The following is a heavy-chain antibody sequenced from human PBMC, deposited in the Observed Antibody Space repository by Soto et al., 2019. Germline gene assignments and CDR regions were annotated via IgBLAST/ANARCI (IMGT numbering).Heavy chain of an antibody. J-gene: IGHJ3*02. V-gene: IGHV3-53*02. CDR1: GFTVSSNY. D-gene: IGHD1-26*01. CDR2: IYSGGST. CDR3: ARDREAHWYSGSYPDAFDI. Sequence: EVQLVETGGGLIQPGGSLRLSCAASGFTVSSNYMSWVRQAPGKGLEWVSVIYSGGSTYYADSVKGRFTISRDNSKNTLYLQMNSLRAEDTAVYYCARDREAHWYSGSYPDAFDIWGQGTMVTVSS.